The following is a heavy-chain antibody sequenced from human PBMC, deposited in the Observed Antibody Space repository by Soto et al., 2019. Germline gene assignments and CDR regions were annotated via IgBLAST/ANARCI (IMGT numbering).Heavy chain of an antibody. CDR3: ARGDRCPSIAARPAYYYYGMDV. CDR1: GGTFSSYA. CDR2: IIPIFGTA. D-gene: IGHD6-6*01. Sequence: SVKVSCKASGGTFSSYAISWVRQAPGQGLEWMGGIIPIFGTANYAQKFQGRVTITADESTSTAYMELSRLRSEDTAVYYCARGDRCPSIAARPAYYYYGMDVWGQGTTVTVSS. V-gene: IGHV1-69*13. J-gene: IGHJ6*02.